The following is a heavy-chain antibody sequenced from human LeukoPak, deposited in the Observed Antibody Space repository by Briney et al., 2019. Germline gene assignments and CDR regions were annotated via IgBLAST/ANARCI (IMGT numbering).Heavy chain of an antibody. CDR3: ARGGSWYKYFDY. V-gene: IGHV4-59*01. CDR1: GGPISTYY. CDR2: VYYTGTI. D-gene: IGHD6-13*01. Sequence: SEXLSLTXXVSGGPISTYYWSWIRQSPGEGLEWIGYVYYTGTINYTPSLTSRVTITVDTSKNQFSLKLTSVTAADTAVYYCARGGSWYKYFDYWGQGTLVTVSS. J-gene: IGHJ4*02.